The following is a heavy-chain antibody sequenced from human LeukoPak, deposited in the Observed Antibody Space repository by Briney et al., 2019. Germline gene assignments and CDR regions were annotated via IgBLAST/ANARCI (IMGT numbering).Heavy chain of an antibody. J-gene: IGHJ6*03. CDR1: GASVSSNNW. CDR3: ARPYYYYVDV. CDR2: IYHSGST. Sequence: SGTLSLTCTVSGASVSSNNWWGWVRQPPGKGLEWIGEIYHSGSTNYNPSLQSRVTISVDKSKNQFSLKLTSVTAADTAVYYCARPYYYYVDVRGKGTTVTVSS. V-gene: IGHV4-4*02.